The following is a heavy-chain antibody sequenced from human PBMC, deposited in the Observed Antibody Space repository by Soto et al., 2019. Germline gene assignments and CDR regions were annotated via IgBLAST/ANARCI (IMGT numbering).Heavy chain of an antibody. D-gene: IGHD6-19*01. Sequence: GESLKSSCKGCGYRFTSYWIGWVRQMPGKGLEWMGIIYPGDSDTRYSPSFQGQVTISADKSISTAYLQWSSLKASDTAMYYCARPREAGKYYYGVDVWGQGTTVTVSS. J-gene: IGHJ6*02. CDR2: IYPGDSDT. CDR3: ARPREAGKYYYGVDV. CDR1: GYRFTSYW. V-gene: IGHV5-51*01.